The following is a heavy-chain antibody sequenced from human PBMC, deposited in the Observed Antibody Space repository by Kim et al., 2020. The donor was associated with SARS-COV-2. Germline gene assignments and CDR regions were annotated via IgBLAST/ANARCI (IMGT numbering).Heavy chain of an antibody. CDR1: GFTFRSYS. D-gene: IGHD3-16*01. CDR3: AKGGLHVCFAV. V-gene: IGHV3-23*01. Sequence: GGSLRLSCAASGFTFRSYSMSWVRQAPGKGLEWVSGISDTGVNTYYADSVKGRFTISRDNSKNTLSVQMNSLRAEDTAVYYCAKGGLHVCFAVWGQVTVV. CDR2: ISDTGVNT. J-gene: IGHJ3*01.